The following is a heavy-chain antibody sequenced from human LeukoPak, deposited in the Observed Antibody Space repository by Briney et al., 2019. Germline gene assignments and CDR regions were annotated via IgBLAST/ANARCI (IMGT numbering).Heavy chain of an antibody. CDR1: GYTFTSYY. CDR2: INPSGGST. V-gene: IGHV1-46*01. CDR3: ARESVGGVRGVIHHFDY. Sequence: GASVKVSCKASGYTFTSYYMHWVRQAPGQGLEWMGIINPSGGSTSYAQKFQGRVTMTRDMSTSTVYMELSSLRSEDTAVYYCARESVGGVRGVIHHFDYWGQGTLVTVSS. J-gene: IGHJ4*02. D-gene: IGHD3-10*01.